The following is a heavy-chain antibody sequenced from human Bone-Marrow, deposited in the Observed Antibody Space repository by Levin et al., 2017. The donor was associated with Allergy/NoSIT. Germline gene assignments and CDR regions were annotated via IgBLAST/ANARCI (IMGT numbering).Heavy chain of an antibody. Sequence: GESLKISCAASGFTFSDYYMSWIRQAPGRGLEWVSYISTGGSTIYHADSVKGRFTISRDNAKNSLYLQMNSLRAEDTAVYYCSGSYVYYYYGLDVWGQGTTVTVSS. V-gene: IGHV3-11*01. CDR1: GFTFSDYY. CDR3: SGSYVYYYYGLDV. D-gene: IGHD1-26*01. J-gene: IGHJ6*02. CDR2: ISTGGSTI.